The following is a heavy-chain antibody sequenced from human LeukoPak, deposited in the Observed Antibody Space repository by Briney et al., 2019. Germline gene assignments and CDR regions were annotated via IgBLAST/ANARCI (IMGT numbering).Heavy chain of an antibody. V-gene: IGHV3-48*03. CDR3: ARECNLVGVAPDALDF. Sequence: PGGSPRLSCAASGFTFSSYEMNWVRQAPGKGLEWVSYISNDGNTIYYADSVKGRFTISRDNAKNSLYLQMNSLRAEDTAVYFCARECNLVGVAPDALDFWGRGRMVTVSS. CDR2: ISNDGNTI. CDR1: GFTFSSYE. D-gene: IGHD1-26*01. J-gene: IGHJ3*01.